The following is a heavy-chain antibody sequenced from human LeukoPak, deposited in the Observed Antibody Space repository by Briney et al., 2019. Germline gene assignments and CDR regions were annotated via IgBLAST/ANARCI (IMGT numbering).Heavy chain of an antibody. J-gene: IGHJ3*02. CDR1: GFTFSSYS. CDR3: AREMSGASGLFDI. V-gene: IGHV3-48*04. Sequence: GGSLRLSCAASGFTFSSYSMNWVRQAPGKGLEWVSYISSSSSTIYYADSVKGRFTISRDNAKNSLYLQMNSLRAEDTAVYYCAREMSGASGLFDIWGQGTMVTVSS. D-gene: IGHD3-10*01. CDR2: ISSSSSTI.